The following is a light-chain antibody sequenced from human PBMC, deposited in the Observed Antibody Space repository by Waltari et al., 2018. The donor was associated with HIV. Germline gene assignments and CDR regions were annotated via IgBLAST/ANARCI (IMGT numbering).Light chain of an antibody. Sequence: VAVTQSPLSLPVTLGQPASISCRSSQRLVPGDGNTYLSWFQQRPGQSPRRLIYKVSNRDSGVPDRFSGSGSGTDFTLQISRAEAEDVGVYYCMQGTHWPWTFGQGTKVEIK. V-gene: IGKV2-30*02. CDR1: QRLVPGDGNTY. CDR3: MQGTHWPWT. J-gene: IGKJ1*01. CDR2: KVS.